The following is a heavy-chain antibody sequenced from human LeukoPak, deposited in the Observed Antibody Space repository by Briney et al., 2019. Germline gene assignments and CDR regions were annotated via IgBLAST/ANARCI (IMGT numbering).Heavy chain of an antibody. V-gene: IGHV5-51*01. CDR2: IYLGDSDT. CDR1: GHSFPNYW. Sequence: PGESLKISCKGSGHSFPNYWIGWVRQMPGKGLEWVGIIYLGDSDTRYSPSFQGQVTISVDKSISTAYLQWSSLKASDTAMYYCARHPSYYSGWPLDYWGQGTLVTVSS. CDR3: ARHPSYYSGWPLDY. D-gene: IGHD6-19*01. J-gene: IGHJ4*02.